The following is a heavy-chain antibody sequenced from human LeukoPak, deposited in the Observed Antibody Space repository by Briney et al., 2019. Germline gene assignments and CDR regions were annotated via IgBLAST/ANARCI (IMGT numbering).Heavy chain of an antibody. Sequence: SETLSLTCTVSGGSISSYYWSWIRQPPGKGLEWIAYIYYSGDTNYNPSLKSRVTISVDTSKNQFSLKLNSVTAADTAVYYCARVSFPYYYGMDVWGQGTTVTVSS. CDR3: ARVSFPYYYGMDV. CDR2: IYYSGDT. V-gene: IGHV4-59*01. J-gene: IGHJ6*02. CDR1: GGSISSYY.